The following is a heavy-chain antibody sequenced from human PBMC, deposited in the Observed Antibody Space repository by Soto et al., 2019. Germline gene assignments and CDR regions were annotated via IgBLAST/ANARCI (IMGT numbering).Heavy chain of an antibody. V-gene: IGHV3-48*03. CDR1: GFTFSSYA. CDR3: ARDQVRSGWTLYYYYGMDV. CDR2: ISSSGSTI. D-gene: IGHD6-19*01. Sequence: GGSLRLSCAASGFTFSSYAMSWVRQAPGKGLEWVSYISSSGSTIYYADSVKGRFTISRDNAKNSLYLQMNSLRAEDTAVYYCARDQVRSGWTLYYYYGMDVWGQGTTVTVSS. J-gene: IGHJ6*02.